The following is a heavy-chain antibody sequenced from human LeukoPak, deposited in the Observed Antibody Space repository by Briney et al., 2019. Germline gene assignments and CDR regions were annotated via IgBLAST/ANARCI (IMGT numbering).Heavy chain of an antibody. Sequence: PGGSLILSCVASGFTFSSYAMHWVRQAPGKGLEWVALISYDGSNKYYADSVKGRFTISRDNSKNTLYLQMNSLRAEDTAVYYCARGGVYSSGSYYLYYFDYWGQGTLVTVSP. CDR2: ISYDGSNK. D-gene: IGHD6-19*01. CDR3: ARGGVYSSGSYYLYYFDY. J-gene: IGHJ4*02. V-gene: IGHV3-30-3*01. CDR1: GFTFSSYA.